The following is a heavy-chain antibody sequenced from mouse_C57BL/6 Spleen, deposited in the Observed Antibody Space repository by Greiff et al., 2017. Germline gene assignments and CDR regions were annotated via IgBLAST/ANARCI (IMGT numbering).Heavy chain of an antibody. Sequence: EVHLVESGPGLVKPSQSLSLTCSVTGYSITSGYYWNWIRQFPGNKLEWMGYISYDGSNNYNPSLKNRISITRDTSKNQFFLKLNSVTTEDTATYYCARRGNWGYFDVWGTGTTVTVSS. D-gene: IGHD2-1*01. CDR1: GYSITSGYY. J-gene: IGHJ1*03. CDR2: ISYDGSN. V-gene: IGHV3-6*01. CDR3: ARRGNWGYFDV.